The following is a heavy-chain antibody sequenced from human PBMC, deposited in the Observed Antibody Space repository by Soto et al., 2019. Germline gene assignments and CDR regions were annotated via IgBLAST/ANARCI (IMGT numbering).Heavy chain of an antibody. CDR3: ARDPPPYCTNGVCLFYYYGMAV. CDR1: GGTFSSYA. D-gene: IGHD2-8*01. V-gene: IGHV1-69*13. Sequence: GASVKVSCKASGGTFSSYAISWVRQAPGQGLEWMGGIIPIFGTANYAQKFQGRVTITADESTSTAYMELSSLRSEDTAVYYCARDPPPYCTNGVCLFYYYGMAVWGQGTTVTVSS. J-gene: IGHJ6*02. CDR2: IIPIFGTA.